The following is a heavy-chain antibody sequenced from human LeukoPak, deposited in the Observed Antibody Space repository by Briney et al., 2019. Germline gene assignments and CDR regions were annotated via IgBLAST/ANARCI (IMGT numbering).Heavy chain of an antibody. CDR3: ARDVPAGNWAGGFDY. J-gene: IGHJ4*02. D-gene: IGHD6-13*01. Sequence: ASVKVSCKASGYTFTNYGITWVRQAPGQGGEWMGWISVYNGNTKNAQKFQGRVTMTTDTSTSTAYMERRSLRSDDTAVYYCARDVPAGNWAGGFDYWDQGTLVTVSS. CDR2: ISVYNGNT. CDR1: GYTFTNYG. V-gene: IGHV1-18*01.